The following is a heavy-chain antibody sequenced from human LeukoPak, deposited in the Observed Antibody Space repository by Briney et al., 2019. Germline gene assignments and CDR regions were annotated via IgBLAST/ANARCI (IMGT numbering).Heavy chain of an antibody. D-gene: IGHD4-23*01. CDR2: ISWDSGAI. Sequence: PGGSLRLSCAASGFTFDGYAMHWVRQAPGKGLEWVSGISWDSGAIGYADSVKGRFTISRDNGKNSLYLEMDSLRAEDTALYYCAKDYGGNHWFDYWGQGTLVTVSS. V-gene: IGHV3-9*01. J-gene: IGHJ4*02. CDR3: AKDYGGNHWFDY. CDR1: GFTFDGYA.